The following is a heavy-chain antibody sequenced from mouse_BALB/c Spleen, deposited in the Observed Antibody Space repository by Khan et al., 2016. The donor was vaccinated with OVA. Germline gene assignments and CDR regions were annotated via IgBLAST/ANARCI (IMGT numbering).Heavy chain of an antibody. V-gene: IGHV1S137*01. CDR3: TRGGGNRFAY. J-gene: IGHJ3*01. CDR1: GYTFTDFT. Sequence: QVRLQQSGAELVRPGVSVKISCKGSGYTFTDFTMHWVKQSHAKSLEWIGVISTYYGDVTYNQKFKGKATMTVDKSSSTAYMELARLTSEDSAIDYCTRGGGNRFAYWGQGTLVTVSA. CDR2: ISTYYGDV.